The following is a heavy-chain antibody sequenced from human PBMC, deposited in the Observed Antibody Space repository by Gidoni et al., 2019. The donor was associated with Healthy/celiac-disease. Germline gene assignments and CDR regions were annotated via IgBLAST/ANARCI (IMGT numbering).Heavy chain of an antibody. D-gene: IGHD6-13*01. Sequence: QLQLQASGPGLVKPSETLSPTCTVSGGSISSSSYYWGWIRPPPGKGLEWIGSIYYSGSTYYNPSLKSRVTISVDTSKNQFSLKLSSVTAADTAVYYCARTYSSSWLYDAFDIWGQGTMVTVSS. CDR3: ARTYSSSWLYDAFDI. CDR2: IYYSGST. J-gene: IGHJ3*02. CDR1: GGSISSSSYY. V-gene: IGHV4-39*01.